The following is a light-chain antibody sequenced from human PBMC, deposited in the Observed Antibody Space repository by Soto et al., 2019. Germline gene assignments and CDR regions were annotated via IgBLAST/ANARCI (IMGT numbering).Light chain of an antibody. CDR3: QQCGSSPS. CDR2: DTS. CDR1: QSVSSSY. Sequence: EIVLTQSPGTLSLSPGERATLSCRASQSVSSSYLAWYQQKPGQAPRLLIYDTSSRATGIPDKFSGSGSGTDFTLAISRLEPEDFAVYYCQQCGSSPSFRQGTKVELK. J-gene: IGKJ1*01. V-gene: IGKV3-20*01.